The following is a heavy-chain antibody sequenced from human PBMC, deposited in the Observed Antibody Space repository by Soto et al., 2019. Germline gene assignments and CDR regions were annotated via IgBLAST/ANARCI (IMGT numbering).Heavy chain of an antibody. V-gene: IGHV3-33*01. CDR1: GYTLTELS. CDR2: IWYDGSNK. J-gene: IGHJ4*02. D-gene: IGHD3-22*01. Sequence: QVQLVQSGAEVKKPGASVKVSCKVSGYTLTELSMHWVRQAPGKGLEWVAVIWYDGSNKYYADSVKGRFTISRDNSKNTLYLQMNSLRAEDTAVYYCARARNGYYYPFDYWGQGTLVTVSS. CDR3: ARARNGYYYPFDY.